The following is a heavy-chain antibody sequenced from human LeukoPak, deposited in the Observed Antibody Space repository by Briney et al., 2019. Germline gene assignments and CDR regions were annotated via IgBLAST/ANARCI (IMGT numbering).Heavy chain of an antibody. CDR1: GFTFSSYS. D-gene: IGHD6-19*01. CDR3: ARELRSYSSGIGCDY. J-gene: IGHJ4*02. CDR2: ISSSSSYI. V-gene: IGHV3-21*01. Sequence: GALRLSCAASGFTFSSYSMNWVRPAPGKGLEWVSSISSSSSYIYYADSVKGRFTISRDNAKNSLYLQMNSLRAEDTAVYYCARELRSYSSGIGCDYWGQGTLVTVSS.